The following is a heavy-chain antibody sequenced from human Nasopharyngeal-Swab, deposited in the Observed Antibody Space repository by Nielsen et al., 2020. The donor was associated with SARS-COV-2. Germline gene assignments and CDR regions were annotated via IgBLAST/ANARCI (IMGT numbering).Heavy chain of an antibody. CDR1: GFIFSASA. J-gene: IGHJ4*02. V-gene: IGHV3-73*01. CDR3: TTDFYFDY. CDR2: IGDKDHNYAT. Sequence: GGSPRLSCSASGFIFSASAIPWVRPASGKGLELVIRIGDKDHNYATTYGASVQGRFTISRDDSKNTAFLQMDSLKTEDTALYYCTTDFYFDYWGQGTLVTVSS.